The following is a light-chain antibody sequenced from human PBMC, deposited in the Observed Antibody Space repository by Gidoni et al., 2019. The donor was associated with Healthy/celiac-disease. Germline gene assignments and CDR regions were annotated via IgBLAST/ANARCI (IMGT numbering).Light chain of an antibody. J-gene: IGKJ1*01. Sequence: DIQMTPSPSSLSASVGDRVTITSRASQGISNYLAWYQQKPGKVPKLLIYAASTLQSGVPSRFSGSGSGTDFTLTSSSLQPEDVATYYCQKYNSAPWTFGQGTKVEIK. CDR2: AAS. CDR3: QKYNSAPWT. V-gene: IGKV1-27*01. CDR1: QGISNY.